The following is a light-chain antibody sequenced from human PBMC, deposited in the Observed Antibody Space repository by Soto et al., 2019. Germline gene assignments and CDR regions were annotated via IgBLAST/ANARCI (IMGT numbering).Light chain of an antibody. CDR3: LKDYSYPRT. CDR1: QGIRND. J-gene: IGKJ2*01. CDR2: AAS. V-gene: IGKV1-6*01. Sequence: AIQMTQSPSSLSASVGDRVTITCRASQGIRNDLGWYQQKPGKAPKLLIYAASSLQSGAPSRFSGSGSGTDFTLTISSLQHEDFATYYCLKDYSYPRTFGQGTKLEIK.